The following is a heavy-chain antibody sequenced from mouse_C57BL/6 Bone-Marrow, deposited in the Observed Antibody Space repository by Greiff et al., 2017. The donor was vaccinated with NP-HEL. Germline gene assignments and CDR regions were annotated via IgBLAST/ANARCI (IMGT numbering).Heavy chain of an antibody. J-gene: IGHJ3*01. CDR1: GFSLTSYG. CDR2: IWGVGST. Sequence: QVQLKESGPGLVAPSQSLSITCTVSGFSLTSYGVDWVRQTPGKGLEWLGVIWGVGSTNYNSALISRLSISKDNSKSQVFLKMNSLRTDDTAMYYCATCYCGNDAWFAYWGQGTLVTVSA. V-gene: IGHV2-6*01. D-gene: IGHD2-2*01. CDR3: ATCYCGNDAWFAY.